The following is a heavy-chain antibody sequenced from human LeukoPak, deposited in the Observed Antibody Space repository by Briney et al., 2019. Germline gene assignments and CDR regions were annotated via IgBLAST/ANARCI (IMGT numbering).Heavy chain of an antibody. CDR3: ARVPSIREIFFDL. CDR1: GGSISSGGYA. CDR2: IYHSEGT. Sequence: PSQTLSLTCAVSGGSISSGGYAWSWLRQPPGKGREWIGYIYHSEGTYYNPYLKSRLTIALDRSMTQFSLKLRSVTAADTAVYFCARVPSIREIFFDLWGQGTLVTVSS. V-gene: IGHV4-30-2*01. J-gene: IGHJ4*02. D-gene: IGHD1-26*01.